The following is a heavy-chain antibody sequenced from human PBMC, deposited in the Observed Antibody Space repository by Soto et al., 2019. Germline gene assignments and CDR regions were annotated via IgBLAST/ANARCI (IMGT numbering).Heavy chain of an antibody. J-gene: IGHJ6*03. D-gene: IGHD4-17*01. V-gene: IGHV3-23*01. CDR1: GFTFSSYA. CDR2: ISGSGGST. CDR3: AKGSTVMDWDYYYYYMDV. Sequence: GGSLRLSCAASGFTFSSYAMSWVRQAPGKGLEWVSAISGSGGSTYYADSVKGRFSIPRDNSKNTLYLQMTSLRAEDTAVYYCAKGSTVMDWDYYYYYMDVWGKGTTVTVSS.